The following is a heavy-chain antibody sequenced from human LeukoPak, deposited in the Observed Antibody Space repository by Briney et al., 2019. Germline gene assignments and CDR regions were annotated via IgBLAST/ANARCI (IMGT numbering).Heavy chain of an antibody. V-gene: IGHV4-39*01. D-gene: IGHD1-26*01. CDR3: ASRGELQYWFDP. Sequence: SETLSLTCTVSGGSISSSSYYWGWIRQPPGKGLEWIGSIYYSGSTYYNPSLKSRVTISVDTSKNQFSLKLSSVTAADTAVYYCASRGELQYWFDPWDQGTLVTVSS. CDR2: IYYSGST. J-gene: IGHJ5*02. CDR1: GGSISSSSYY.